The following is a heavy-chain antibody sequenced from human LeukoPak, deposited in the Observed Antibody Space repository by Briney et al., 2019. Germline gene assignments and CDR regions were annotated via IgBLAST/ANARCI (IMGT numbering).Heavy chain of an antibody. CDR3: TRDSNNRPCDY. J-gene: IGHJ4*02. D-gene: IGHD1/OR15-1a*01. V-gene: IGHV1-2*02. CDR2: INPKRGGT. CDR1: GYTFTDYY. Sequence: ASVKVSCKASGYTFTDYYIHWVRQAPGQGLEWMGWINPKRGGTNYAQKFQGRVTMTRDTSINTAYMELSSLTSDDTAMYYCTRDSNNRPCDYWGQGTLVTASS.